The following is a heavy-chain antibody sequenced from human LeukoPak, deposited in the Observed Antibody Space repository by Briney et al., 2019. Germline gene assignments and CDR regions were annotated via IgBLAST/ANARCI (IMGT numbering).Heavy chain of an antibody. J-gene: IGHJ3*02. V-gene: IGHV3-15*01. CDR3: TTSYSSSWYTGFAFDI. CDR1: GFTFSNAW. D-gene: IGHD6-13*01. Sequence: GGSLRLSCAASGFTFSNAWMSWVRQAPGKGLEWVGRIKSKTDGGTTDYAAPVKGRFTISRDDSKNTLYLQMNSLKTEDTAVYYCTTSYSSSWYTGFAFDIWGQGTMVTVSS. CDR2: IKSKTDGGTT.